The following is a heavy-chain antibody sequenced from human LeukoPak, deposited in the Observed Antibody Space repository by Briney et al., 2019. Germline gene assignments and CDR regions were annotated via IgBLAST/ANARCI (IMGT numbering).Heavy chain of an antibody. Sequence: GGSLRLSCAASGFNFNTYWMSWVRQAPGKGLEWVANIKQDGSEKFYVDSMKGRFTISRGNSKNSLYLQMNSLRAEDTAVYYCARDSPTGSGFDYWGQGTLVTVSS. CDR2: IKQDGSEK. D-gene: IGHD1-14*01. CDR1: GFNFNTYW. V-gene: IGHV3-7*03. CDR3: ARDSPTGSGFDY. J-gene: IGHJ4*02.